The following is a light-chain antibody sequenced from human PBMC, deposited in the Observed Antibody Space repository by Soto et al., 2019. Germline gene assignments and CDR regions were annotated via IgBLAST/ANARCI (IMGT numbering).Light chain of an antibody. Sequence: EVVLTQSPGTLSLSPGERATLPCRASQSVGNNYLAWYQQKPGQAPRLLIYDASTRATGIPDRFSGSGSGTDFTLSISRLEHEDFAVYYCQQYAYSPRTFGRGTKVDIK. V-gene: IGKV3-20*01. J-gene: IGKJ2*01. CDR1: QSVGNNY. CDR3: QQYAYSPRT. CDR2: DAS.